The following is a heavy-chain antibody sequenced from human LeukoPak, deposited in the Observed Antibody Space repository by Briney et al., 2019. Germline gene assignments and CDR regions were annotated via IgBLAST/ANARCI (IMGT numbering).Heavy chain of an antibody. CDR3: ARERVSVGATTHQ. V-gene: IGHV3-7*01. J-gene: IGHJ4*02. D-gene: IGHD1-26*01. CDR1: GFTISSYW. Sequence: GGSLRLSCAASGFTISSYWMSWVRQAPGKGLEWVANIKQDGSEKHYVDSVKGRFTISRDNAKNSLYLQMNSLRAEDTAVYYCARERVSVGATTHQWGQGTLVTVSS. CDR2: IKQDGSEK.